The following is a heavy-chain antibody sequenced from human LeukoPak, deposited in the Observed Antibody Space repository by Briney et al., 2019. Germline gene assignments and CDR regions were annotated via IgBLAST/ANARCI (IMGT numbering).Heavy chain of an antibody. V-gene: IGHV3-15*01. D-gene: IGHD6-13*01. CDR3: TGVSRSSWYDY. Sequence: SGGSLRLSCAVSGLTFSTAWMAWVRQAPGKGLEWVGRIRSQTYGGTTDYGAPVKGRFTISRDDSKNTLYLQMNSLKTEDTAVYYCTGVSRSSWYDYWGQGTLVTVSS. CDR2: IRSQTYGGTT. CDR1: GLTFSTAW. J-gene: IGHJ4*02.